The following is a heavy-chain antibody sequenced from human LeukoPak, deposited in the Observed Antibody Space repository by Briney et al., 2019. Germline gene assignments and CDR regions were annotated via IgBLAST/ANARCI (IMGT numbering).Heavy chain of an antibody. Sequence: SGGSLRLSCAASGFTSSSYAMHWVRQAPGKGLEWVAVISSDGNNKYYADSVKGRFTISRDNSKNTLYLQMNSLRAEDTAVYYCITGTGYYYNYWSQGTLVTVS. CDR3: ITGTGYYYNY. CDR2: ISSDGNNK. V-gene: IGHV3-30-3*01. J-gene: IGHJ4*02. CDR1: GFTSSSYA. D-gene: IGHD1-14*01.